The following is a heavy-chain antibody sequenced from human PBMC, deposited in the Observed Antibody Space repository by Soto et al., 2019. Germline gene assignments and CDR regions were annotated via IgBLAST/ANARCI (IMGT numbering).Heavy chain of an antibody. CDR2: INPSGGST. CDR1: GYTFTSYY. D-gene: IGHD3-3*01. Sequence: ASVKVSCKASGYTFTSYYMHWVRQAPGQGLEWMGIINPSGGSTSYAQKFQGRVTMTRDTSTSTVYMELGSLRSEDTAVYYCARGRTPFTIFGVVIVKHDAFDIWGQGTMVTVSS. J-gene: IGHJ3*02. CDR3: ARGRTPFTIFGVVIVKHDAFDI. V-gene: IGHV1-46*03.